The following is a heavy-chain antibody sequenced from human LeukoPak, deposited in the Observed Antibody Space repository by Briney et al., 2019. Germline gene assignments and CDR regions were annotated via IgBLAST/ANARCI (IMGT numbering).Heavy chain of an antibody. CDR3: ARAVTYFYGSVTYDWFDS. Sequence: SGGSLRLSCAASGFTFSSYWMHWVRQTPGKGLMWVSRIESDGSTIYADSVKDRFTISRDNGKNTVYLQMNSLRVDDTAMYYCARAVTYFYGSVTYDWFDSWGQGTLVTVSS. CDR2: IESDGST. CDR1: GFTFSSYW. J-gene: IGHJ5*01. D-gene: IGHD3-10*01. V-gene: IGHV3-74*01.